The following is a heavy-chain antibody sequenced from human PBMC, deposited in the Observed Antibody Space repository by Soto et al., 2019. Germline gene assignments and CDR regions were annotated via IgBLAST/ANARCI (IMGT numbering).Heavy chain of an antibody. CDR1: GGSISSSSYY. CDR2: IYYSGST. V-gene: IGHV4-39*01. CDR3: ARGRNWFDP. Sequence: PSETLSLTCTVSGGSISSSSYYSGWIRQPPGQGLEWIGSIYYSGSTYYNPSLKSRVTISVDTSKNQFSLKLSSVTAADTAVYYCARGRNWFDPWGQGTLVTASS. J-gene: IGHJ5*02.